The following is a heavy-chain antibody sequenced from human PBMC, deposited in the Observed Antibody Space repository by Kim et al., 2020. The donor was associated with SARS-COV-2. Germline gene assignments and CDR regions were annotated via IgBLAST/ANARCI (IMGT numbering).Heavy chain of an antibody. CDR3: ARGRLGSSWYFQVSYYYYGMVV. CDR1: GGSFSGYY. V-gene: IGHV4-34*01. Sequence: SETLSLTCAVYGGSFSGYYWSWIRQPPGKGLEWIGEINHSGSTNYNPSLKSRVTISVDTSKNQFSLKLSSVTAADTAVYYCARGRLGSSWYFQVSYYYYGMVVWGQGTTVTVSS. D-gene: IGHD6-13*01. CDR2: INHSGST. J-gene: IGHJ6*02.